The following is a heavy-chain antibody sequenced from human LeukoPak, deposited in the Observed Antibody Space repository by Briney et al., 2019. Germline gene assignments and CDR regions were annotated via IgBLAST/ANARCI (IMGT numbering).Heavy chain of an antibody. J-gene: IGHJ6*02. CDR1: GYTFTGYY. Sequence: ASVKVSCTASGYTFTGYYMHWVRQAPGQGLEWMGWINPNSGGTNYAQKFQGRVTMTRDTSISTAYMELSRLRSDDTAVYHCARGIMAYYDFWSGYSSRYGMDVWGQGTTVTVSS. CDR2: INPNSGGT. CDR3: ARGIMAYYDFWSGYSSRYGMDV. D-gene: IGHD3-3*01. V-gene: IGHV1-2*02.